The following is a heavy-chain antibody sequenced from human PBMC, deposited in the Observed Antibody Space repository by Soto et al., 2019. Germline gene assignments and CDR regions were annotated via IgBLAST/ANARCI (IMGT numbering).Heavy chain of an antibody. D-gene: IGHD6-19*01. V-gene: IGHV3-23*01. CDR1: GFTFSSYA. CDR3: AKDPRSAEWAY. CDR2: ISGSGGST. Sequence: GGSLRXSXAASGFTFSSYAMSWVRQAPGKGLEWVSAISGSGGSTYYADSVKGRFTISRDNSKNTLYLQMNSLRAEDTAVYYCAKDPRSAEWAYWGQGTLVTVSS. J-gene: IGHJ4*02.